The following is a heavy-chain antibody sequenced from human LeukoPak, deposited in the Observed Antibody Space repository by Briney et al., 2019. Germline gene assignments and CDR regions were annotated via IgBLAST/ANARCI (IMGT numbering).Heavy chain of an antibody. CDR2: IQYDESDK. J-gene: IGHJ4*02. Sequence: PGGSLRLSCAASGLTFSTSGMHWVRQAPGKGLEWAAFIQYDESDKYYADSVRGRFTISRDNSKNTLYLQMNSLRAEDTAVYYCAREGGITVAGKFDSWGQGTLVTVSS. CDR1: GLTFSTSG. D-gene: IGHD6-19*01. V-gene: IGHV3-30*02. CDR3: AREGGITVAGKFDS.